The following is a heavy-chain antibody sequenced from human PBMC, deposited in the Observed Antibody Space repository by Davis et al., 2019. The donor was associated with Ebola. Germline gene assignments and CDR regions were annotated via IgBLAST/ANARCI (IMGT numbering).Heavy chain of an antibody. J-gene: IGHJ3*02. D-gene: IGHD1-26*01. CDR2: INPNSGGT. Sequence: AASVKVSCKASGYTFTGYYMHWVRQAPGQGLEWMGRINPNSGGTNYAQKFQGRVTMTRDTSISTAYMELSGLGSDDTAVYYCAASVELPDQFDALDIWGQGTMVTVSS. CDR1: GYTFTGYY. CDR3: AASVELPDQFDALDI. V-gene: IGHV1-2*06.